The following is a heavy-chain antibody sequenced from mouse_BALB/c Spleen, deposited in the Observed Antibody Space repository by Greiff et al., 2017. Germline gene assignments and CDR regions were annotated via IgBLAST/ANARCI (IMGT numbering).Heavy chain of an antibody. CDR2: IRNKANGYTT. Sequence: EVKLVESGGGLVQPGGSLRLSCATSGFTFTDYYMSWVRQPPGKALEWLGFIRNKANGYTTEYSASVKGRFTISRDNSQSILYLQMNTLRAEDSATYYCARDRGGFLDYWGQGTTLTVSS. CDR1: GFTFTDYY. V-gene: IGHV7-3*02. J-gene: IGHJ2*01. CDR3: ARDRGGFLDY.